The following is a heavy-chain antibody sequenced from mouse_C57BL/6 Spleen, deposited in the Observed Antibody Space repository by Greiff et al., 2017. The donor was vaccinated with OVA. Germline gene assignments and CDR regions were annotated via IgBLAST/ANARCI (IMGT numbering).Heavy chain of an antibody. J-gene: IGHJ2*01. CDR3: ARGGLGRRFDY. V-gene: IGHV1-4*01. D-gene: IGHD4-1*01. CDR2: INPSSGYT. CDR1: GYTFTSYW. Sequence: QVQLQQPGAELVRPGTSVKLSCKASGYTFTSYWMHWVKQRPGQGLEWIGYINPSSGYTKYNQKFKDKATLTADKSSSTAYMQLSSLTSEDSAVYYCARGGLGRRFDYWGQGTTLTVSS.